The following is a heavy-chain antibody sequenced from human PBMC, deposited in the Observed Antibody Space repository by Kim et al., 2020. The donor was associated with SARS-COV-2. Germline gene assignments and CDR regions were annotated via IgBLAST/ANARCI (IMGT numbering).Heavy chain of an antibody. J-gene: IGHJ6*02. D-gene: IGHD6-13*01. CDR2: ISSSSSYI. CDR3: ATASIAAAGFYYYYGMDV. V-gene: IGHV3-21*01. CDR1: GFTFSSYS. Sequence: GGSLRLSCAASGFTFSSYSMNWVRQAPGKGLEWVSSISSSSSYIYYADSVKGRFTISRDNAKNSLYLQMNSLRAEDTAVYYCATASIAAAGFYYYYGMDVWGQGTTVTVSS.